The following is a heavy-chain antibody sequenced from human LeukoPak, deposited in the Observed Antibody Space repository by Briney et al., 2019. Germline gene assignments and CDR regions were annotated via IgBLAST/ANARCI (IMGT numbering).Heavy chain of an antibody. CDR2: IWYDGSNK. CDR1: GFTFSSYG. CDR3: AREGYYDSSGYLYYFDY. Sequence: GGSLRLSCAASGFTFSSYGMHWVRQAPGKGLEWVAVIWYDGSNKYYADSVKGRFTTSRDNSKNTLYLQMNSLRAEVTAVYYCAREGYYDSSGYLYYFDYWGQGTLVTVSS. J-gene: IGHJ4*02. D-gene: IGHD3-22*01. V-gene: IGHV3-33*01.